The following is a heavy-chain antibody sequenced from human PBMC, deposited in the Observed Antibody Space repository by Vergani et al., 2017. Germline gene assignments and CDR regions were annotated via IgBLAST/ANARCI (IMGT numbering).Heavy chain of an antibody. CDR3: AGDAGGYSSYYGMDV. CDR2: IIPILGIA. J-gene: IGHJ6*02. D-gene: IGHD2-21*01. V-gene: IGHV1-69*08. CDR1: GGTFSSYT. Sequence: QVQLVQSGAAVKKPGSSVKVSCKASGGTFSSYTISWVRQAPGQGLEWMGRIIPILGIANYAQKFQGRVTITADKSTSTAYMELSSLRSEDTAVDYCAGDAGGYSSYYGMDVWDQGTTITVSS.